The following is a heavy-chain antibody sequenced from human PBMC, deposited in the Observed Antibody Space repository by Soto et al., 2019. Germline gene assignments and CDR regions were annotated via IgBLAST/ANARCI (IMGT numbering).Heavy chain of an antibody. CDR2: ISGSGGST. CDR3: ASTASKWPRGFFDY. Sequence: WWSLRLSCSASVFTCSSYAMSWVRQAPGKGLEWVSAISGSGGSTYYADSVKGRFTISRDNSKNTLYLQMNSLRAEDTAVYYCASTASKWPRGFFDYWGQGTLVTVSS. J-gene: IGHJ4*02. V-gene: IGHV3-23*01. CDR1: VFTCSSYA. D-gene: IGHD1-26*01.